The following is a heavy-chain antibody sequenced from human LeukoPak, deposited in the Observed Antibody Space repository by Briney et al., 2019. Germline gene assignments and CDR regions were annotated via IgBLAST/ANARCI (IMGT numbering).Heavy chain of an antibody. CDR3: AKDPFINYGDYVVFPYYFDY. CDR2: ISGSGGST. Sequence: GGSLRLSCAASGFTFSSYAMSWVRQAPGKGLEWVSAISGSGGSTYYADSVKGRFTISRDNSKNTLYLQMNSLRAEDTAVYYCAKDPFINYGDYVVFPYYFDYWGQGTLVTVSS. V-gene: IGHV3-23*01. D-gene: IGHD4-17*01. J-gene: IGHJ4*02. CDR1: GFTFSSYA.